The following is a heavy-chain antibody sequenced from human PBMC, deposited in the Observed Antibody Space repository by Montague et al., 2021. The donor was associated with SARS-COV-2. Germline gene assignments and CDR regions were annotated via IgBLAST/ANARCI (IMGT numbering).Heavy chain of an antibody. J-gene: IGHJ6*03. D-gene: IGHD2-2*01. V-gene: IGHV4-34*01. CDR1: GGSFSDYY. CDR2: INHSGST. CDR3: ARFLRRVVPAATGHWEKNYYYYFDV. Sequence: SETLSLTCDVYGGSFSDYYCSWIRQPPGKGLEWVGEINHSGSTNYNPSLKSRTTISVDTSKNQFSLKLNSVTAADTAVYYCARFLRRVVPAATGHWEKNYYYYFDVWGKGTTVTVSS.